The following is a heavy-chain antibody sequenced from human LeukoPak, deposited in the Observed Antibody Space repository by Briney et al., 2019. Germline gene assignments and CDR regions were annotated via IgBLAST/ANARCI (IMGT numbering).Heavy chain of an antibody. CDR1: GGSISSGGYY. Sequence: SQTLSLTCTVSGGSISSGGYYWSWIRPHPGKGLEWIGYIYYSGSTYYNPSLKSRVTISVDTSKNQFSLKLSSVTAADTAVYYCARDDYGDPPGAFDIWGQGTMVTVSS. D-gene: IGHD4-17*01. V-gene: IGHV4-31*03. CDR2: IYYSGST. J-gene: IGHJ3*02. CDR3: ARDDYGDPPGAFDI.